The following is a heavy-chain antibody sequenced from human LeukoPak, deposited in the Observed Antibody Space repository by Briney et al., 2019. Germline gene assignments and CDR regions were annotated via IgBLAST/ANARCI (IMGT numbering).Heavy chain of an antibody. V-gene: IGHV4-39*01. D-gene: IGHD6-13*01. J-gene: IGHJ4*02. CDR3: ARRGEAAAKGGRYFDQ. Sequence: SETLSPTCAVSGVSISSSSYYWGWIRQPPGKGLEWIGNIYYSGSTYYNPSLKSRLTISVDTSKNQFSLKLSSVTAADTAVYFCARRGEAAAKGGRYFDQWGQGTLVTVSS. CDR1: GVSISSSSYY. CDR2: IYYSGST.